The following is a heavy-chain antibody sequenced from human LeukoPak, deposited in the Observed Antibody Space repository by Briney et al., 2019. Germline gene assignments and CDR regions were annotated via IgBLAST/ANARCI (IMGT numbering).Heavy chain of an antibody. D-gene: IGHD1-26*01. CDR3: ARQSALPYYFDY. CDR2: IYYSGST. Sequence: PSETLSLTCTVSGGSISSYYWSWIRQPPGKGLEWIGYIYYSGSTNYNPSLKSRVTISVDTSKNQFSLKLSSVTAADTAVYYCARQSALPYYFDYWGQGTLVTVSS. CDR1: GGSISSYY. J-gene: IGHJ4*02. V-gene: IGHV4-59*08.